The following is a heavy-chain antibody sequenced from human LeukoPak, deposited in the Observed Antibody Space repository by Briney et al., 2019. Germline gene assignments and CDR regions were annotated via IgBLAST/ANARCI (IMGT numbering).Heavy chain of an antibody. CDR2: INWNGGST. CDR3: AKGHGLVLVPVDDAFDI. CDR1: GFTFDDYG. V-gene: IGHV3-20*04. J-gene: IGHJ3*02. Sequence: PGGSLRLSCAASGFTFDDYGMSWVRQAPGKGLEWVSGINWNGGSTGYADSVKGRFTISRDNAKNSLYLQMNSLRAEDTALYYCAKGHGLVLVPVDDAFDIWGKGQWSPSLQ. D-gene: IGHD2-2*01.